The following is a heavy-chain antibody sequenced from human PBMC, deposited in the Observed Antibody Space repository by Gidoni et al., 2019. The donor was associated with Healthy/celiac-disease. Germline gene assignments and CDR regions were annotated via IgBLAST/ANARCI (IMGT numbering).Heavy chain of an antibody. CDR1: GFTFRSYA. V-gene: IGHV3-30*18. CDR3: AKADRITIFGVVTTEYFQH. Sequence: QVQLVGSGGGVVQPGRPLRLSCAGSGFTFRSYAMHWVRQAPGQGREWVAVISYDGSNKYYADSVKGRFTISRDNSKNTLYLQMNSLRAEDTAVYYCAKADRITIFGVVTTEYFQHWGQGTLVTVSS. D-gene: IGHD3-3*01. J-gene: IGHJ1*01. CDR2: ISYDGSNK.